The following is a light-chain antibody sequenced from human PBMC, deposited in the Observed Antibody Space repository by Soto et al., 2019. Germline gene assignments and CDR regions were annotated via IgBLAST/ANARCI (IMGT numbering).Light chain of an antibody. CDR3: ISYTSNNTYV. CDR2: DVN. J-gene: IGLJ1*01. V-gene: IGLV2-14*03. CDR1: SSDIGAYNY. Sequence: QSALTQPASVSESPGQSITISCAGTSSDIGAYNYVSWYQQHPGKAPKLILFDVNNRPSGVSNRFSGSKSGNTASLTISGLQSEDEADYYCISYTSNNTYVFGTGTKLTVL.